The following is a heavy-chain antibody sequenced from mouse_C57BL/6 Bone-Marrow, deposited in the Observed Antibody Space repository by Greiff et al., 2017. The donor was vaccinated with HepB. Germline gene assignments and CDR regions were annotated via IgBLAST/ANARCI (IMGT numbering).Heavy chain of an antibody. CDR1: GYAFSSYW. CDR2: IYPGDGDT. CDR3: ASGYYGSSYPFAY. V-gene: IGHV1-80*01. Sequence: QVQLQQSGAELVKPGASVKISCKASGYAFSSYWMNWVKQRPGKGLEWIGQIYPGDGDTNYNGKFKGKATLTADKSSSTAYMQLSSLTSEDSAVYFCASGYYGSSYPFAYWGQGTLVTVSA. D-gene: IGHD1-1*01. J-gene: IGHJ3*01.